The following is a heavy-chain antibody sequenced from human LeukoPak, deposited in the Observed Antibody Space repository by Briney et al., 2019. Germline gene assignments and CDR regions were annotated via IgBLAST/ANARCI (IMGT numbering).Heavy chain of an antibody. Sequence: ASVKVSCKPSGYTFTTYYLHWVRQAPGQGLEWMGLINPSGGSTSYAQKFQGRVTMTRDTSTSTVYMELSSLRSEDTDVYYCARIIAASATWDYWGQGTLVTVSS. CDR3: ARIIAASATWDY. CDR1: GYTFTTYY. CDR2: INPSGGST. V-gene: IGHV1-46*01. D-gene: IGHD6-13*01. J-gene: IGHJ4*02.